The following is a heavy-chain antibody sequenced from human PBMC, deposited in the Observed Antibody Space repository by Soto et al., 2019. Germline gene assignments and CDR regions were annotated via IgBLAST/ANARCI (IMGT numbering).Heavy chain of an antibody. CDR1: GGSISSGGYY. J-gene: IGHJ5*02. V-gene: IGHV4-31*03. CDR2: IYYSGST. CDR3: ARVADYGDYLDWFDP. Sequence: QVQLQESGPGLVKPSQTLSLTCTVSGGSISSGGYYWSWIRQHPGKGLEWIGYIYYSGSTYYNPSLKSRVTIAVDTSKNQFSLKLSSVTAADTAVYYCARVADYGDYLDWFDPWGQGTLVTVSS. D-gene: IGHD4-17*01.